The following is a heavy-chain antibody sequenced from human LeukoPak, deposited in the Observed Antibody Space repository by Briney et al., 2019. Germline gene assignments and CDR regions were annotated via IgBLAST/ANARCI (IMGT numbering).Heavy chain of an antibody. D-gene: IGHD6-13*01. V-gene: IGHV5-51*01. J-gene: IGHJ5*02. CDR1: GYSFTSYW. CDR3: AVLGGAAVLERRPRANNWFDP. Sequence: GESLKISCKGSGYSFTSYWIGWVRQMPGKGLEWMGIIYPGDSDTRYSPPFQGQVTISADKSISTAYLQWSSLKASDTAMYYCAVLGGAAVLERRPRANNWFDPWGQGALVTVSS. CDR2: IYPGDSDT.